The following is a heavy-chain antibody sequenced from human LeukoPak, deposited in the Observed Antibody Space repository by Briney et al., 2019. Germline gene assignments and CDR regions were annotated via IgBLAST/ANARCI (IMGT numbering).Heavy chain of an antibody. D-gene: IGHD3-3*01. J-gene: IGHJ4*02. V-gene: IGHV3-74*03. Sequence: QPGGSLRLSCVGSGFTISNYWMHWVRQAPGTGLMWVSRIHPDGRITTYADSVKGRFTISRDDARNSLYLQMNSLRAEDTAVYYCARMSGSRLPGYWGQGTLVTVSS. CDR2: IHPDGRIT. CDR3: ARMSGSRLPGY. CDR1: GFTISNYW.